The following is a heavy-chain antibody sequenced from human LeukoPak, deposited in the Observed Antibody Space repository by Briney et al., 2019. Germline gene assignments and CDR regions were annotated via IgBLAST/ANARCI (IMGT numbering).Heavy chain of an antibody. CDR3: AKDVSWNWFDP. CDR2: ISYDGSNK. V-gene: IGHV3-30*18. CDR1: GFTFSTYA. J-gene: IGHJ5*02. Sequence: PGRSLRLSCAASGFTFSTYAMHWVRQAPGKGLEWVAVISYDGSNKYYADSVKGRFTISRDNSKNTLYLQMNTLRAEDTAVYYCAKDVSWNWFDPWGQGTLLTVYS.